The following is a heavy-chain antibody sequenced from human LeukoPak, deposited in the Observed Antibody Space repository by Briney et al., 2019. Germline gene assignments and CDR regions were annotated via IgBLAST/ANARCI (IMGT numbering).Heavy chain of an antibody. Sequence: SETLSLTCTVSGGSISSYYWSWIRQPPGKGLEWMGYIYYSGSTNYNPSLKGRVTISLDTSKNQSSLKLSSVTAADTAVYSGAGVYSSSWLFFVYSGERTLVTVSS. CDR3: AGVYSSSWLFFVY. CDR1: GGSISSYY. J-gene: IGHJ4*02. V-gene: IGHV4-59*01. D-gene: IGHD6-13*01. CDR2: IYYSGST.